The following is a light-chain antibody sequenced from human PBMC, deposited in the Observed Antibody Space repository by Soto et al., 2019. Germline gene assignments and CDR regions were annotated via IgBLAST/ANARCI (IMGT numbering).Light chain of an antibody. CDR3: QQRSNWPPNT. V-gene: IGKV3-11*01. J-gene: IGKJ5*01. CDR2: DAS. Sequence: EIVLTQSPATLSLSPGERATLSCRASQSVSSYLAWYQQTPGQAPRLLLYDASNRATGIPARFSGSGSGTDFTLTISSLEPEDFAVYYCQQRSNWPPNTFGKGTRLEIK. CDR1: QSVSSY.